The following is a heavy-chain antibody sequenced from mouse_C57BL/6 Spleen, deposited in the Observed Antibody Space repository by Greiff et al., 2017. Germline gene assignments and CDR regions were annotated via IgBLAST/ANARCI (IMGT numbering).Heavy chain of an antibody. J-gene: IGHJ4*01. Sequence: ESGPGLVKPSQSLSLTCSVTGYSITSGYYWNWIRQFPGNKLEWMGYISYDGSNNYNPSLKNRISITRDTSKNQFFLKLNSVTTEDTATYYCARVPTGDAMDDWGQGTSVTVSS. CDR2: ISYDGSN. CDR3: ARVPTGDAMDD. D-gene: IGHD6-1*01. V-gene: IGHV3-6*01. CDR1: GYSITSGYY.